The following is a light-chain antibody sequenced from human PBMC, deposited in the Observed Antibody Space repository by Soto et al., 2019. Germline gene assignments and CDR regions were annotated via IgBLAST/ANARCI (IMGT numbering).Light chain of an antibody. CDR1: RNVNNF. CDR2: VAS. V-gene: IGKV1-39*01. CDR3: QQSYGTPIT. Sequence: DIQLTQSPSSLSASVGDRVTITCRASRNVNNFLNWYQQKPGKAPNLLIYVASSLQSEVPSRFSGSGSGTDFTLTITSLQPEDFATYYCQQSYGTPITFGQGTRLEI. J-gene: IGKJ5*01.